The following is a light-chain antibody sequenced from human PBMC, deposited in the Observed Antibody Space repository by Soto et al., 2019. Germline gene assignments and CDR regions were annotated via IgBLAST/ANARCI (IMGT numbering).Light chain of an antibody. CDR1: SSDVGGNKY. V-gene: IGLV2-14*01. Sequence: QSSLTQPASVSGSPGQSITISCHGSSSDVGGNKYVSWYQQYPGKAPKLMICDVSNRPSGVSNRFSGSKSGNTASLTISGLQAEDEADYYCSAFTGTTYVFGTGTKVTVL. CDR2: DVS. J-gene: IGLJ1*01. CDR3: SAFTGTTYV.